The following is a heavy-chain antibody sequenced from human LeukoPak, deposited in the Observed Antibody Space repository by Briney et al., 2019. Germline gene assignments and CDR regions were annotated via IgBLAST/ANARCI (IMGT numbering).Heavy chain of an antibody. J-gene: IGHJ4*02. V-gene: IGHV4-34*01. Sequence: PSESLSLTCAVYGESFSGYYWSWMRQPPGKGLEWIGEINHSGSTNYNPSLKSRVTISVDTSKNQFSLKLSSVTAADTAVYYCARGYFVGARDYWGQGTLVTVSS. CDR3: ARGYFVGARDY. CDR2: INHSGST. D-gene: IGHD1-26*01. CDR1: GESFSGYY.